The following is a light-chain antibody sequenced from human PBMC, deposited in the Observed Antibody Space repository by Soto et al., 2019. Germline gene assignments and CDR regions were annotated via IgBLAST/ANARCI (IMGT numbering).Light chain of an antibody. J-gene: IGKJ1*01. CDR1: QGISNY. Sequence: DIQMTQSPSSLSASVGDRVTITCRASQGISNYLAWYQQKPGKVPKLLIYAAYTLQSGVPSRFSGSGSGTDFTLTISSLQPEDFGTYYCLMYNSALSWTFGQGTKVEIK. CDR2: AAY. V-gene: IGKV1-27*01. CDR3: LMYNSALSWT.